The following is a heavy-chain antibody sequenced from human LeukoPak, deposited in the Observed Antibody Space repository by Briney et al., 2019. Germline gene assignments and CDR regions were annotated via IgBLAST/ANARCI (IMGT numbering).Heavy chain of an antibody. Sequence: ASVKVSCKASGYTFTGYYMHWVRQAPGQGLEWMGWINPNSGGTNYAQKFQGRVTLTRDTSITTAFMELSRLRSDDTAVYYCARGKLPWYYYYYYYMDVWGKGTTVTISS. CDR1: GYTFTGYY. V-gene: IGHV1-2*02. J-gene: IGHJ6*03. CDR3: ARGKLPWYYYYYYYMDV. D-gene: IGHD4-23*01. CDR2: INPNSGGT.